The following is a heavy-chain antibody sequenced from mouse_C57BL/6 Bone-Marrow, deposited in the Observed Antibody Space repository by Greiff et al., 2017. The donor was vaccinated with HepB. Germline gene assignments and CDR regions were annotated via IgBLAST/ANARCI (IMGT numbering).Heavy chain of an antibody. CDR1: GYTFTNYW. J-gene: IGHJ2*01. CDR2: IYPGGGYT. CDR3: ARSRNWSFDY. V-gene: IGHV1-63*01. Sequence: VQLQQSGAELVRPGTSVKMSCKASGYTFTNYWIGWAKQRPGHGLEWIGDIYPGGGYTNYNEKFKGKATLTADKSSSTAYMQFSSLTSEDSAIYYCARSRNWSFDYWGQGTTLTVSS. D-gene: IGHD4-1*01.